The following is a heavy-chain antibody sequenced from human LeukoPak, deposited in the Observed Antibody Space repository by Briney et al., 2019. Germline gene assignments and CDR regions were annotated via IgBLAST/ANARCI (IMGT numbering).Heavy chain of an antibody. CDR3: AREETTTQREAFDY. V-gene: IGHV4-39*07. D-gene: IGHD1-1*01. J-gene: IGHJ4*02. Sequence: PSETLSLTCTVSGGSISSSYSYWGWIRQPPGKGLEWIGSIFYTGSTYYNPSLRSRVTISVDTSKNQFSLRLTSVTAADTAVYYCAREETTTQREAFDYWGQGTLVTVSS. CDR1: GGSISSSYSY. CDR2: IFYTGST.